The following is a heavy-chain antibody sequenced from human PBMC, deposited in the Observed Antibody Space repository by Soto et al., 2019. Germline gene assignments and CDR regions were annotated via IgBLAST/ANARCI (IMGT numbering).Heavy chain of an antibody. V-gene: IGHV4-39*01. D-gene: IGHD3-9*01. CDR1: GGSISSSSYY. CDR2: IYYSGST. CDR3: ARLGTVLRYFFRLAEEYYYYYMDV. J-gene: IGHJ6*03. Sequence: ETLSLTCTVSGGSISSSSYYWGWIRQPPGKGLEWIGSIYYSGSTYYNPSLKSRVTISVDTSKNQFSLKLSSVTAADTAVYYCARLGTVLRYFFRLAEEYYYYYMDVWGKGTTVTGSS.